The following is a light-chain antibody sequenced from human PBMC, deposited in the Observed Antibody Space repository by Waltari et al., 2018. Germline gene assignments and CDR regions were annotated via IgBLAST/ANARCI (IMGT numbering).Light chain of an antibody. Sequence: DFVMTQSPASLAFSLGERATIHCKTTPTVLYNSNNRNYLPCYHHKPGQPPKLLFYWASTRESGVPDRFSASGSGTDFTLTISRLQPEDVAIYYCQQYYSSPYTFGQGTRLEIK. CDR3: QQYYSSPYT. V-gene: IGKV4-1*01. J-gene: IGKJ2*01. CDR1: PTVLYNSNNRNY. CDR2: WAS.